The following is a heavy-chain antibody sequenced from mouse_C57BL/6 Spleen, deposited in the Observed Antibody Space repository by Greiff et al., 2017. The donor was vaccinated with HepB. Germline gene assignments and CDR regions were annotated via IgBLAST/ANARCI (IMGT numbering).Heavy chain of an antibody. J-gene: IGHJ2*01. CDR1: GYTFTDYY. CDR2: INPYNGGT. D-gene: IGHD2-4*01. CDR3: ARLDDYSSYYSDY. Sequence: EVQLQQSGPVLVKPGASVKMSCKASGYTFTDYYMNWVKQSHGKSLEWIGVINPYNGGTSYNQKFKGKATLTVDKSSSTAYMELNSLTSEDSAVYYCARLDDYSSYYSDYWGQGTTLTVSS. V-gene: IGHV1-19*01.